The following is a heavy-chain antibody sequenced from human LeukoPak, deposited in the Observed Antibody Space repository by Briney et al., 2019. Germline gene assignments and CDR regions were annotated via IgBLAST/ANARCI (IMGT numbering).Heavy chain of an antibody. V-gene: IGHV1-18*01. D-gene: IGHD1-26*01. CDR3: ARDLYSGSYSTFVY. CDR1: GYTFTSYG. CDR2: ISAYNGNT. Sequence: SVKVSCKASGYTFTSYGISWVRQAPGQGLEWMGWISAYNGNTNYAQKLQGRVTMTTDTSTSTAYMELRSLRSDDTAVYYCARDLYSGSYSTFVYWGQGTLVTVSS. J-gene: IGHJ4*02.